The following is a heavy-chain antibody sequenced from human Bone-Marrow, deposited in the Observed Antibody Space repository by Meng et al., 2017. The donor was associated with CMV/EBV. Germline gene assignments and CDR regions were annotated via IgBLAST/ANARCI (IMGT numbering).Heavy chain of an antibody. CDR1: GFTFDDYA. V-gene: IGHV3-NL1*01. D-gene: IGHD2-21*02. Sequence: GGSLRLSCAASGFTFDDYAMHWVRQAPGKGLEWVSVIYSGGSTYYADSVKGRFTISRDNSKNTLYLQMNSLRAEDTAVYYCARAVVVTDRSPLRYFDLWGRGTLVTVSS. CDR2: IYSGGST. J-gene: IGHJ2*01. CDR3: ARAVVVTDRSPLRYFDL.